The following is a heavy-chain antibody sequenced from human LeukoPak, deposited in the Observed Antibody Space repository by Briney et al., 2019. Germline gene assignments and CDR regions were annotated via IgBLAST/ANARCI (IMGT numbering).Heavy chain of an antibody. D-gene: IGHD3-9*01. Sequence: GASVKVSCKASGYTFTSYGISWVRQAPGQGLEWMGWISAYNGNTNYAQKLQGRVTMTTDTSTSTAYMELRSLRSDDTAVYYCARERRTEYEILTGYSSYYFDYWGQGTLVTVSS. J-gene: IGHJ4*02. CDR1: GYTFTSYG. CDR3: ARERRTEYEILTGYSSYYFDY. CDR2: ISAYNGNT. V-gene: IGHV1-18*01.